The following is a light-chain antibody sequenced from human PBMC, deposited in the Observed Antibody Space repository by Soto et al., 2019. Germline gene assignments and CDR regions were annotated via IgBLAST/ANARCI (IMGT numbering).Light chain of an antibody. V-gene: IGKV1-9*01. CDR1: QDISNY. Sequence: DIQLTQSPSFLSASVGDRVTITCRASQDISNYLAWYQQNPGTAPKLLIYAASTLQGGVPSRFSGSGSGTEFTLTISSLQPEDFATYYCQHFKSFPITFGGGTRVEI. CDR3: QHFKSFPIT. CDR2: AAS. J-gene: IGKJ4*01.